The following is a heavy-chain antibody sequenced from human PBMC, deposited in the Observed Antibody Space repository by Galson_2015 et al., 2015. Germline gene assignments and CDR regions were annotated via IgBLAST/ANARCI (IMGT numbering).Heavy chain of an antibody. CDR3: SRERSHAWDQSDS. J-gene: IGHJ4*02. CDR1: GFTFSRYA. V-gene: IGHV3-30*04. Sequence: SLRLSCAASGFTFSRYAMHWVRQPPGKGLEWVTFISSDGSNTYYADSVKGRFTISRDNSKNTLYLQMNSLRPEDTAVYYCSRERSHAWDQSDSWGQGTLVTVSS. D-gene: IGHD3-16*01. CDR2: ISSDGSNT.